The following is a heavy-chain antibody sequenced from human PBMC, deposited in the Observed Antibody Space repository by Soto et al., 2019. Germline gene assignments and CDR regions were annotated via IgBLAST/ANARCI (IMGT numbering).Heavy chain of an antibody. CDR3: AKGRSYYYYYGVDV. CDR1: GFPFNITG. V-gene: IGHV3-23*01. J-gene: IGHJ6*02. CDR2: IIDSGGST. Sequence: GGSLRLSCEASGFPFNITGMNWVRQPPGKGLEWVSDIIDSGGSTYYADSVKGRFTISRDNSKSTLYLQMNSLRAEDTALYYCAKGRSYYYYYGVDVWGQGTTVTVSS.